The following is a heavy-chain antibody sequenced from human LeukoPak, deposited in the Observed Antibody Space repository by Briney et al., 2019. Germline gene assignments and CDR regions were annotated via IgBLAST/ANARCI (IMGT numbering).Heavy chain of an antibody. CDR2: INPNSGGT. Sequence: ASVKVSFKASGYTFTGYYMHWVRQAPGQGLEWMGWINPNSGGTNYAQKFQGRVTMTRDTSISTAYMELSRLRSDDTAVYYCARDLRTGSYGNYFDYWGQGTLVTVSS. CDR1: GYTFTGYY. V-gene: IGHV1-2*02. CDR3: ARDLRTGSYGNYFDY. J-gene: IGHJ4*02. D-gene: IGHD1-26*01.